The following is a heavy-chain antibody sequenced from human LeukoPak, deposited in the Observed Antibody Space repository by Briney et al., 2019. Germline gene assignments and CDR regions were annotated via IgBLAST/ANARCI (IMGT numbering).Heavy chain of an antibody. J-gene: IGHJ5*02. Sequence: GGSLRLSCAASGFTFNSYWMHWVRQAPGKGLEWVSQINNDGSTTRYADSVKGRFTISRDNAENTLYLQMSSLRAEDAAVYYCARGYSSSWYNWLDPWGQGTLVTVSS. CDR2: INNDGSTT. CDR3: ARGYSSSWYNWLDP. D-gene: IGHD6-13*01. V-gene: IGHV3-74*01. CDR1: GFTFNSYW.